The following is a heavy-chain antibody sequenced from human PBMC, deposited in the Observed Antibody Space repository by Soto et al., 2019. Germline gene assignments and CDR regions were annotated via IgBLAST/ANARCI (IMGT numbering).Heavy chain of an antibody. D-gene: IGHD2-2*01. V-gene: IGHV1-69*08. CDR2: IIPILGIA. CDR3: ARDVPGIKMVPAAYNWFDP. J-gene: IGHJ5*02. CDR1: GGTFSSYT. Sequence: QVQLVQSGAEVKKPGSSVKVSCKASGGTFSSYTISWVRQAPGQGLEWMGRIIPILGIANYAQKFQGRVTITADKCTSTAYTELSSLRSDDTAVYYCARDVPGIKMVPAAYNWFDPWGQGTLITVSS.